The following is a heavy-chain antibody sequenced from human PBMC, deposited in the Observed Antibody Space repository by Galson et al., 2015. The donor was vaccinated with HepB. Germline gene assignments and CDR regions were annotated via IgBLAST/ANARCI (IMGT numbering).Heavy chain of an antibody. CDR1: GFSLSTSGMC. D-gene: IGHD2-15*01. V-gene: IGHV2-70*11. CDR2: IDWDDDK. J-gene: IGHJ6*02. Sequence: PALVKPTQTLTLTCTFSGFSLSTSGMCVSWIRQPPGKALEWLARIDWDDDKYYSTSLKTRLTISKDTSKNQVVLTMTNMDPVDTATYYCARIRRLGYCSGGSCNYGMDVWGQGTTVTVSS. CDR3: ARIRRLGYCSGGSCNYGMDV.